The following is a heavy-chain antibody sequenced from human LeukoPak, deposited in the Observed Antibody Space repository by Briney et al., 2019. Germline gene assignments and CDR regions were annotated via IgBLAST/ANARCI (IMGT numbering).Heavy chain of an antibody. V-gene: IGHV3-23*01. J-gene: IGHJ3*02. CDR2: IGGTGRT. CDR3: AKDMTTRGAFDI. D-gene: IGHD1-1*01. Sequence: GGSLRLSCAASGFAFSSYVINCVRQAPGKGLEWFSAIGGTGRTYYADPVKGRFPISRDNSKNTVFLQMNSLRAEDTAIFYCAKDMTTRGAFDIWGQGTMVSVSS. CDR1: GFAFSSYV.